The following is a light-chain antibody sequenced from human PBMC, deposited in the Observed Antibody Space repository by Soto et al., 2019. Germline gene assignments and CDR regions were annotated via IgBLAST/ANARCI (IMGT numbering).Light chain of an antibody. CDR2: EVS. CDR3: CSYASGGTFV. V-gene: IGLV2-14*01. J-gene: IGLJ2*01. Sequence: QSALTQPASVSGSPGRSITISCTGTSSDIGAYNHVSWYQQHPGKAPKLMIYEVSDRPSGVSNRFSGSKSGNTASLTISGLQAEDEADYYCCSYASGGTFVFGGGTKLTVL. CDR1: SSDIGAYNH.